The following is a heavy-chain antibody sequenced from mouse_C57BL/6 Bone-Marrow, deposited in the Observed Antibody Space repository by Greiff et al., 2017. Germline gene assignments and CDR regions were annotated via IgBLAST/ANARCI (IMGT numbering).Heavy chain of an antibody. D-gene: IGHD2-5*01. J-gene: IGHJ2*01. CDR3: ARVSNPYLDY. CDR2: ISGGGGNT. Sequence: EVQGVESGGGLVKPGGSLKLSCAASGFTFSSYTMSWVRQTPEKRLEWVATISGGGGNTYYPDSVKGRVTIARDNAKNTLYLQMRSLRSEDTALYYCARVSNPYLDYWGQGTTLTVSS. V-gene: IGHV5-9*01. CDR1: GFTFSSYT.